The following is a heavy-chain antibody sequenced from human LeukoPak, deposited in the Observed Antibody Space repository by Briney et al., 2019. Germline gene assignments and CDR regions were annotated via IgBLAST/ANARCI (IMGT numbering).Heavy chain of an antibody. D-gene: IGHD1-26*01. CDR3: ARKVGATTYPDWFDP. V-gene: IGHV4-34*01. CDR1: GGPFSDYY. J-gene: IGHJ5*02. CDR2: INHSGST. Sequence: SETLSLTCAVYGGPFSDYYWSWVRQPPGRGLEWIGEINHSGSTNYNPSLKSRPTISVDTSKKQFSLKLSSVTAADTAVYYCARKVGATTYPDWFDPWGQGTLVTVSS.